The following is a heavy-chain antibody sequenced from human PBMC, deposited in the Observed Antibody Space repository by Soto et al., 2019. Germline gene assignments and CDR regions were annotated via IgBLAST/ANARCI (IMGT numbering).Heavy chain of an antibody. CDR1: GGSISSGGYY. J-gene: IGHJ6*02. CDR2: IYYSGST. Sequence: SETLSLTCTVSGGSISSGGYYWSWIRQHPGKGLEWIGYIYYSGSTYYNPSLKSRVTISVDTSKNQFSLKLSSVTAADTAVYYCARDRRDEVPYYYYYGMDVWGQGTTVTVSS. CDR3: ARDRRDEVPYYYYYGMDV. D-gene: IGHD2-2*01. V-gene: IGHV4-31*03.